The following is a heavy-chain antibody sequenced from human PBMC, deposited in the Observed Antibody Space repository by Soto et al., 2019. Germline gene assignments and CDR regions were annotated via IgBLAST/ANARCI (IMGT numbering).Heavy chain of an antibody. CDR3: AREPRYCRGGSCSITGDAYDI. J-gene: IGHJ3*02. CDR2: ISNRGDT. V-gene: IGHV3-66*01. Sequence: EVQLVESGGGLVQPGGSLRLSCTASGFIVSDTYVNWVRQAPGKGLEWVSVISNRGDTHYADSVRGRFSLSRDISDNTFHLQMNNLRVEDRAVYYCAREPRYCRGGSCSITGDAYDIWGQGTMVTVSS. D-gene: IGHD2-15*01. CDR1: GFIVSDTY.